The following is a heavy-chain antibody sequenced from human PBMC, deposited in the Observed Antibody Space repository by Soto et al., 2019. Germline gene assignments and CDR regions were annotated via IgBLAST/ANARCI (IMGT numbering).Heavy chain of an antibody. J-gene: IGHJ4*02. D-gene: IGHD3-22*01. CDR1: GFTLSNYW. V-gene: IGHV3-74*01. CDR3: ARTGYYYETRGYDFDY. Sequence: GGSLRLSCAASGFTLSNYWMHWVRQAPGKGLMWVSRINTDGSSTTYADSVKGRFAISRDNAKNTLYLQMNSLRAEDTAVYYCARTGYYYETRGYDFDYWGQGILVTVSS. CDR2: INTDGSST.